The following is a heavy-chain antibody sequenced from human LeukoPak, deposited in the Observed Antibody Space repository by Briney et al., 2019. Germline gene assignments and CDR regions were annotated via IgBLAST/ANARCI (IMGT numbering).Heavy chain of an antibody. CDR3: ARVYGSGTSRGFDP. Sequence: SETLSLTCTVSGGSISSVDYYRSWIRQPPGKDLEWIGYIYYTGNTYYNPSLKSRVTISVDTSKNQFSLKLSSVTAADTAVYYCARVYGSGTSRGFDPWGQGTLVTVSS. V-gene: IGHV4-30-4*08. CDR2: IYYTGNT. D-gene: IGHD3-10*01. J-gene: IGHJ5*02. CDR1: GGSISSVDYY.